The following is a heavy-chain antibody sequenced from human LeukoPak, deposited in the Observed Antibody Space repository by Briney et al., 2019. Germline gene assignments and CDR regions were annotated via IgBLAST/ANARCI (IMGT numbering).Heavy chain of an antibody. CDR1: GYSFTSYW. Sequence: KPGESLKISCKGSGYSFTSYWIGWVRQMPGKGLEWMGIIYPGDSGTRYSPSFQGQVTISADKSISTAYLQWSSLKASDTAMYYCARQYCSGGSCYPADPWGQGTLVTVSS. V-gene: IGHV5-51*01. CDR3: ARQYCSGGSCYPADP. D-gene: IGHD2-15*01. CDR2: IYPGDSGT. J-gene: IGHJ5*02.